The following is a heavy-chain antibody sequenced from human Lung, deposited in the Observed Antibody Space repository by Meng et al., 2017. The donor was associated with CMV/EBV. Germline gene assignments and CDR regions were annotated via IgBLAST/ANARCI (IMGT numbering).Heavy chain of an antibody. CDR2: IDDSGST. CDR3: ARGKQDAWELLAY. J-gene: IGHJ4*02. D-gene: IGHD1-26*01. CDR1: GVSISSNIR. Sequence: VPFQGSGPGLLKPSGTLALTCGVSGVSISSNIRWTWVRQPPGKGLEWIGDIDDSGSTNYNPSLNSRISISLDKSKNHFSLKVNSVTAADTAVYYCARGKQDAWELLAYWGQGALVTVSS. V-gene: IGHV4-4*02.